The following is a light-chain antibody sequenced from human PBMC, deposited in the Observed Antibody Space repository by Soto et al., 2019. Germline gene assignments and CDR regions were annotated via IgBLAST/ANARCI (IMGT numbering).Light chain of an antibody. CDR1: SSDGGGYYF. V-gene: IGLV2-14*01. CDR3: SSYSGSNSVYV. J-gene: IGLJ1*01. CDR2: EVS. Sequence: QSVLTQPASVSVSPGQSLTIACTGTSSDGGGYYFVSWYQQHPGKAPKLLIYEVSTRPSGVSASFSGSKSGNTASLTISGLQTEDEADYYCSSYSGSNSVYVFGSVTNVTV.